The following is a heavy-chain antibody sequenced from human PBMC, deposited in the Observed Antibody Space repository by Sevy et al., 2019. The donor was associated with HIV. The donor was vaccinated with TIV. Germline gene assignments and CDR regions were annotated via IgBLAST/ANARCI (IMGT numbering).Heavy chain of an antibody. D-gene: IGHD4-17*01. J-gene: IGHJ6*02. Sequence: ASVKVSCKASGYTFSDYYIHWVRQAPGQGLEWMAWINPNDGVTHYAQRFQGGATLTRDTSVSTAYMDLRGLRYDDTAIYYCARLTTRPTSDLYGMDVWGQGTPVTVSS. CDR1: GYTFSDYY. CDR3: ARLTTRPTSDLYGMDV. CDR2: INPNDGVT. V-gene: IGHV1-2*02.